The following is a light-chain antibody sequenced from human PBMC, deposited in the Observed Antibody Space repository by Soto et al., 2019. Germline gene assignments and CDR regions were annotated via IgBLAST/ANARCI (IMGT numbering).Light chain of an antibody. CDR1: SGHSSYA. CDR2: LNSDGSH. CDR3: QTWGTGIHWV. Sequence: QPVLTQSPSASASLGASVKLTCTLSSGHSSYAIAWHLQQPEKGPRYLMKLNSDGSHSKGDGIPDRFSGSSSGAERYLTISSLQSEDEADYYCQTWGTGIHWVFGGGTKLTVL. V-gene: IGLV4-69*01. J-gene: IGLJ3*02.